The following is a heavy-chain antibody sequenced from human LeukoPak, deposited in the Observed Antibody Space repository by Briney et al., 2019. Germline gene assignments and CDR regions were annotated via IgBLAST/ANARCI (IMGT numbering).Heavy chain of an antibody. J-gene: IGHJ3*02. CDR2: INHSGST. CDR1: GGSFSGYY. CDR3: ARLIYSSSWSDAFDI. V-gene: IGHV4-34*01. D-gene: IGHD6-13*01. Sequence: SETLSLTCAVYGGSFSGYYWCWIRQPPGKGLEWIGEINHSGSTNYNPSLKSRVTISVDTSKNQFSLKLSSVTAADTAVYYCARLIYSSSWSDAFDIWGQGTMVTVSS.